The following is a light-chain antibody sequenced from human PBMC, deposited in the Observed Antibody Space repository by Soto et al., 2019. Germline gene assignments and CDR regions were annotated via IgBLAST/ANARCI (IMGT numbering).Light chain of an antibody. CDR3: SSYTGSNAVI. V-gene: IGLV2-8*01. J-gene: IGLJ2*01. CDR1: SSDVGAFSY. Sequence: HSVLTQPPSASGSPGQSVTISCTGTSSDVGAFSYVSWYQQHPGKAPKLMIYEVSKRPSGVPDRFSGSKSGNTASLTVSGLQAEDEADYYCSSYTGSNAVIFGGGTKLTVL. CDR2: EVS.